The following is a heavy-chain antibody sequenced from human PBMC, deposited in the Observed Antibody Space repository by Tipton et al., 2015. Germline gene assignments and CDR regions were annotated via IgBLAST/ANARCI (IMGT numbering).Heavy chain of an antibody. CDR2: IHHGGST. CDR1: GDSISSSNW. CDR3: VRGAGAVAGYSFDY. J-gene: IGHJ4*02. Sequence: TLSLTCSVSGDSISSSNWWSWVRQPPGKGLEWIGEIHHGGSTNYNPSLKSRVTISVDTSKNQFSLKLSSVTAADTAVYYCVRGAGAVAGYSFDYWGQGTLVTVSS. V-gene: IGHV4-4*02. D-gene: IGHD6-19*01.